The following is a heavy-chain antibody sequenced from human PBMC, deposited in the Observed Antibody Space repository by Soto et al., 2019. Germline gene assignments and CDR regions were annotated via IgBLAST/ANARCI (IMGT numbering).Heavy chain of an antibody. Sequence: GQFLKVSCKGSGYNFTSYWIGWVRQMPGKGLEWMGIIYPGDSDTRYSPSFQGQVTISADKSISTAYLQWSSLKASDTAMYYCPRTSAAGKYYYGMDVWGQGTTVTVSS. CDR1: GYNFTSYW. CDR2: IYPGDSDT. D-gene: IGHD6-13*01. V-gene: IGHV5-51*01. CDR3: PRTSAAGKYYYGMDV. J-gene: IGHJ6*02.